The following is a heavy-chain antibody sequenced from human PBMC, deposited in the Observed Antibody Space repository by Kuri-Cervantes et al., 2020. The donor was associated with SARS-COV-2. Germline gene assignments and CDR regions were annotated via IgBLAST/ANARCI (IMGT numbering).Heavy chain of an antibody. D-gene: IGHD3-22*01. V-gene: IGHV1-69*10. CDR2: IIPILGIA. J-gene: IGHJ4*02. Sequence: SVKVSCKASGGTFSSYAISWVRQAPGQGLEWMGGIIPILGIANYAQKFQGRVTITADKSTSTAYMELSSLRSEDTAVYYCARDHMGAETYYYDSSGDDFDYWGQGTLVTVSS. CDR1: GGTFSSYA. CDR3: ARDHMGAETYYYDSSGDDFDY.